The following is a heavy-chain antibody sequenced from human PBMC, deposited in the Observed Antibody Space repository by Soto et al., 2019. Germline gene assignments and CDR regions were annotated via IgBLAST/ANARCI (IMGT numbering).Heavy chain of an antibody. CDR3: ARDDCVYSPGNY. V-gene: IGHV4-4*02. J-gene: IGHJ4*02. D-gene: IGHD2-21*02. Sequence: PSETLSLICAVSGGSISSYNWWSWVRQPPGKGLEWIGEIYHSGSTNYNPSLKSRVTMSVDKSKNQFSLKLSSVTAADTAVYYCARDDCVYSPGNYWGQGTLVTAPQ. CDR1: GGSISSYNW. CDR2: IYHSGST.